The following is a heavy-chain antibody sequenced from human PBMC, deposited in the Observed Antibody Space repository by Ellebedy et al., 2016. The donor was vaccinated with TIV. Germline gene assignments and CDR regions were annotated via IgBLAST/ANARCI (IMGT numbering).Heavy chain of an antibody. D-gene: IGHD1-1*01. CDR3: ARHQHNHFYDY. V-gene: IGHV4-39*01. J-gene: IGHJ4*02. CDR2: VDYSGST. Sequence: MPSETLSLTCTVSGGSISGSGYYWAWVRQPPGKGLEWVGSVDYSGSTWYNPSLKSRVTISVDTSKIQFSLKLSSVTAADTAVYYCARHQHNHFYDYWGQGTHVIVSS. CDR1: GGSISGSGYY.